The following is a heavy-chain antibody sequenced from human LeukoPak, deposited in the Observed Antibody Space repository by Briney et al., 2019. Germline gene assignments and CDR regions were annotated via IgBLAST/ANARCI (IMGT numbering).Heavy chain of an antibody. D-gene: IGHD3-22*01. CDR3: AKDQRITMIVVVITPFDY. CDR2: ISSSSSYI. Sequence: GGSLRLSCAASGFTFSSYSMNWVRQAPGKGLEWVSSISSSSSYIYYADSVKGRFTISRDNAKNSLYLQMNSLRAEDTAVYYCAKDQRITMIVVVITPFDYWGQGTLVTVSS. CDR1: GFTFSSYS. J-gene: IGHJ4*02. V-gene: IGHV3-21*04.